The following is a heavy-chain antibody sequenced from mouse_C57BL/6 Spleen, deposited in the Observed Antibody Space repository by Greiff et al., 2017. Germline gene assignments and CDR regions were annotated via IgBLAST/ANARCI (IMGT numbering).Heavy chain of an antibody. Sequence: EVQLQQSGPELVKPGASVKISCKASGYTFTDYYMNWVKQSHGKSLEWIGDINPYNGGTSYNQKFKGKATLTVDKSSSTAYMELRSLTSEDSAVYYCARGSDSSGYGSYWGQGTLVTVSA. CDR2: INPYNGGT. J-gene: IGHJ3*01. CDR3: ARGSDSSGYGSY. V-gene: IGHV1-26*01. CDR1: GYTFTDYY. D-gene: IGHD3-2*02.